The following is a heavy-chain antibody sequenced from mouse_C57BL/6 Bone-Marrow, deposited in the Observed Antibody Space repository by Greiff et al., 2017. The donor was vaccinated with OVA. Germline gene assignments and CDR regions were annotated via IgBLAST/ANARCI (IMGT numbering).Heavy chain of an antibody. CDR2: ISDGGSYT. D-gene: IGHD2-14*01. J-gene: IGHJ2*01. CDR3: AREPLYRGYFDY. V-gene: IGHV5-4*01. CDR1: GFTFSSYA. Sequence: EVKVVESGGGLVKPGGSLKLSCAASGFTFSSYAMSWVRQTPEKRLEWVATISDGGSYTYYPDNVKGRFTISRDNAKNNLYLQMSHLKSEDTAMYYCAREPLYRGYFDYWGQGTTLTVSS.